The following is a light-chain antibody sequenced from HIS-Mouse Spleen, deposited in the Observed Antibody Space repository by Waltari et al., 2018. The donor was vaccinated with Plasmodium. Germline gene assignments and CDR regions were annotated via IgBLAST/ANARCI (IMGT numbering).Light chain of an antibody. CDR2: GAS. V-gene: IGKV3-20*01. CDR1: QSVSSSY. J-gene: IGKJ1*01. Sequence: EIVLTQSPGTLSLSPGERATLSCRASQSVSSSYLAWYQQKPGKAPRLLIYGASSRATGIPDRFSGSGSGTDFTLTISRLDPEDFAVYYCQQYGSSPWTFGQGTKVEIK. CDR3: QQYGSSPWT.